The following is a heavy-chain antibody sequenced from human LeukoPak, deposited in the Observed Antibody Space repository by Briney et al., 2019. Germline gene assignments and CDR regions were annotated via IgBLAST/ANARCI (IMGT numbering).Heavy chain of an antibody. J-gene: IGHJ4*02. V-gene: IGHV3-23*01. CDR2: IFGSGGSP. Sequence: PGGSLRLSCEASGFTFGSHAMYWVRQAPGKGLEWVAGIFGSGGSPHYAGSVKGRFTISRDNPRNTVYLQINSLRDEDTAVYYCGKTTVGYSSGQKPAWPVDYWGQGTLVTVSS. CDR3: GKTTVGYSSGQKPAWPVDY. D-gene: IGHD5-18*01. CDR1: GFTFGSHA.